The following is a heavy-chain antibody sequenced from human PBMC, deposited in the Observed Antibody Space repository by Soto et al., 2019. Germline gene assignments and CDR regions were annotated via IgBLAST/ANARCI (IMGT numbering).Heavy chain of an antibody. J-gene: IGHJ4*02. D-gene: IGHD3-10*01. V-gene: IGHV3-33*01. CDR2: IWYAGSNK. CDR1: GFTFSSYG. CDR3: ARDNPGYGSGSYGTDGFDY. Sequence: QVQLVESGGGVVQPGRSLRLSCAASGFTFSSYGMHWVRQAPGKGLEWAAVIWYAGSNKYYADSVKGRFTISRDNSKNTLYLQMNGLRAEDTAVYYCARDNPGYGSGSYGTDGFDYWGQGTLVTVSS.